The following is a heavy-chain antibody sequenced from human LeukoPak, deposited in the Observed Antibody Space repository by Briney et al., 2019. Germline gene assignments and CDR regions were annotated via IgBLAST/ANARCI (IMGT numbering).Heavy chain of an antibody. CDR1: GFTFSSYW. CDR2: IYHSGST. J-gene: IGHJ5*02. CDR3: ARAGYDYVWGSYRNWFDP. V-gene: IGHV4-4*02. D-gene: IGHD3-16*02. Sequence: GSLRLSCAASGFTFSSYWMSWVRQPPGKGLEWIGEIYHSGSTNYNPSLKSRVTISVDKSKNQFSLKLSSVTAADTAVYYCARAGYDYVWGSYRNWFDPWGQGTLVTVSS.